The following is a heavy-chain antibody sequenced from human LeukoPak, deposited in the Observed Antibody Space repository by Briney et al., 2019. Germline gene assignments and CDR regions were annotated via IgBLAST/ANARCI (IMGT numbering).Heavy chain of an antibody. CDR3: ARGLTMVRGPPMGY. J-gene: IGHJ4*02. V-gene: IGHV1-8*01. CDR1: GYTFTSYD. Sequence: ASVKVSCMASGYTFTSYDINWVRQATGQGLEWMGWMNPNSGNTGYAQKFQGRVTMTRNTSISTAYMELSSLRSEDTAVYYCARGLTMVRGPPMGYWGQGTLVTVSS. CDR2: MNPNSGNT. D-gene: IGHD3-10*01.